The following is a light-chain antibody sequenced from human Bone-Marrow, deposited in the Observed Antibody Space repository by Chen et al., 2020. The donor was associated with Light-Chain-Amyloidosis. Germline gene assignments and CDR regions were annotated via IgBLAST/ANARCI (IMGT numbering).Light chain of an antibody. CDR1: DLPTKY. CDR2: RDT. V-gene: IGLV3-25*03. Sequence: SYELTTPTSVSVSPSTTARLHCPGDDLPTKYAYWYQQKPGQAPVLGIHRDTERPSGVSERFSGSSSGTTATLTISGVQAEDEADYHCQSADSSGTYEVIFGGGTKLTVL. J-gene: IGLJ2*01. CDR3: QSADSSGTYEVI.